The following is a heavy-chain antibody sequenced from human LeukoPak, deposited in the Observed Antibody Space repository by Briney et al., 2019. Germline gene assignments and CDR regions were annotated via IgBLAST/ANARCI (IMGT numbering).Heavy chain of an antibody. CDR1: GFTFSSYA. D-gene: IGHD5-12*01. CDR3: AKVDIVATISAAFDY. CDR2: ISGSGGST. J-gene: IGHJ4*02. Sequence: GVSLRLSCAASGFTFSSYAMSWVRQAPGKGLEWVSAISGSGGSTYYADSVKGRFTISRDNSKNTLYLQMNSLRAEDTAVYYCAKVDIVATISAAFDYWGQGTLVTVSS. V-gene: IGHV3-23*01.